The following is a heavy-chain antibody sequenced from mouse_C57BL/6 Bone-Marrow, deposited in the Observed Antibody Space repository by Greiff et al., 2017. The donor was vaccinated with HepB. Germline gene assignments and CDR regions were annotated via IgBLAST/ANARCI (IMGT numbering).Heavy chain of an antibody. CDR1: GFTFSSYT. V-gene: IGHV5-9*01. J-gene: IGHJ2*01. Sequence: EVKVVESGGGLVKPGGSLKLSCAASGFTFSSYTMSWVRQTPEKRLEWVATISGGGGNTYYPDSVKGRFTISRDNAKNTLYLQMSSLRSEDTALYYCAGGWLLPYYFDYWGQGTTLTVSS. D-gene: IGHD2-3*01. CDR3: AGGWLLPYYFDY. CDR2: ISGGGGNT.